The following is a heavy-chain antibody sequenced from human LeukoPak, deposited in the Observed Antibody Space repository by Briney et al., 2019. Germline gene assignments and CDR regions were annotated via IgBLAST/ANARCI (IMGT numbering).Heavy chain of an antibody. CDR2: IYYSGST. J-gene: IGHJ4*02. CDR1: GGSISSSSYY. CDR3: ARFRTLTTHFDY. V-gene: IGHV4-39*01. D-gene: IGHD4-11*01. Sequence: KPSETLSLTCTVSGGSISSSSYYWGWIRQPPGKGLEWIGTIYYSGSTYYNPSLKSRVTISVDTSKNQFSLKLSSVTAADTAVYYCARFRTLTTHFDYWGQGTLVTASS.